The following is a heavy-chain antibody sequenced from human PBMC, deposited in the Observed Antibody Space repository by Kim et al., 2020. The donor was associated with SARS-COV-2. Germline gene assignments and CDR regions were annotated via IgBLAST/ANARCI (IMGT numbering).Heavy chain of an antibody. J-gene: IGHJ5*02. Sequence: SVKVSCKASGGTFSSYAISWVRQAPGQGLEWMGGIIPIFGTANYAQKFQGRVTITADESTSTAYMELSSLRSEDTAVYYCARDQGITMVRGVWFDPWGQGTLVTVSS. V-gene: IGHV1-69*13. D-gene: IGHD3-10*01. CDR1: GGTFSSYA. CDR3: ARDQGITMVRGVWFDP. CDR2: IIPIFGTA.